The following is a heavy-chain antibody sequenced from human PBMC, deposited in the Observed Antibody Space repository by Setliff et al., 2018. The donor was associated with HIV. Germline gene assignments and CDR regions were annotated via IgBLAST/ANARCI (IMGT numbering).Heavy chain of an antibody. V-gene: IGHV4-4*02. Sequence: LSLTCAVSGGSISSPNFWSWVRQPPGKGLEWVGEIYHTGITNYNPSLKSRVTTSIDKSKNNFSLRLSSVTAADAAVYYCARESYFYYFDYWGQGTLVTVSS. D-gene: IGHD3-10*01. CDR3: ARESYFYYFDY. J-gene: IGHJ4*02. CDR1: GGSISSPNF. CDR2: IYHTGIT.